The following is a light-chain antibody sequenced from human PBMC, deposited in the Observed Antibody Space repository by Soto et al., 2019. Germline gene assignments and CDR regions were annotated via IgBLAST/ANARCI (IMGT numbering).Light chain of an antibody. Sequence: IGLTQSPGTLYLSPGERATLSCRASQSVSSSYLAWYQQKPGQPPRLLIYGASSRATGIPDRFSGSGSGTDFTLTISRLEPEDFAVYYCQQYGTSPPGTFGQGTKVEIK. CDR3: QQYGTSPPGT. J-gene: IGKJ1*01. CDR2: GAS. CDR1: QSVSSSY. V-gene: IGKV3-20*01.